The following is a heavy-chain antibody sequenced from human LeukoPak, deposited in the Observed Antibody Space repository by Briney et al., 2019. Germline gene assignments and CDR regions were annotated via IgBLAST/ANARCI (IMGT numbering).Heavy chain of an antibody. J-gene: IGHJ4*02. CDR3: ARYSGGISSGWLDY. V-gene: IGHV1-3*01. Sequence: ASVKVSCKASGYTFTSYAMHWVRQAPGQRLEWMGWINAGNGNTKYSQKFQGRVTITRDTSASTAYMGLSSLRSEDTAVYYCARYSGGISSGWLDYWGQGTLVTVSS. D-gene: IGHD6-19*01. CDR2: INAGNGNT. CDR1: GYTFTSYA.